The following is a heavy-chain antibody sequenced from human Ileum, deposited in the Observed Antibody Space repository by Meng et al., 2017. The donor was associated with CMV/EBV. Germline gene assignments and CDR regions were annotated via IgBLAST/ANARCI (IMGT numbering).Heavy chain of an antibody. V-gene: IGHV1-46*01. CDR3: ARPNYDRRNPKATNYFDY. CDR2: INPNSGNA. J-gene: IGHJ4*02. Sequence: ASVKVSCKVSGYSFTNHYLHWVRQAPGQGPEWMAMINPNSGNANYAQEFRGRVTVTRDTSTGTVYLEVHSLRFEDTAVYYCARPNYDRRNPKATNYFDYWGQGTAVTVSS. D-gene: IGHD3-3*01. CDR1: GYSFTNHY.